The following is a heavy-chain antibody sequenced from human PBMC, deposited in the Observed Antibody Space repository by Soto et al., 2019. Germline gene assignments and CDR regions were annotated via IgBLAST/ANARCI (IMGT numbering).Heavy chain of an antibody. CDR2: INPSGGST. CDR3: ARDKTPIARGWYRDNWFDP. CDR1: GYTFTSYY. J-gene: IGHJ5*02. D-gene: IGHD6-19*01. Sequence: ASVKVSCKASGYTFTSYYMHWVRQAPGQGLEWMGIINPSGGSTSYAQKFQGRVTMTRDTSTSTVYMELSSLRSEDTAVYYCARDKTPIARGWYRDNWFDPWGQGTLVTVAS. V-gene: IGHV1-46*01.